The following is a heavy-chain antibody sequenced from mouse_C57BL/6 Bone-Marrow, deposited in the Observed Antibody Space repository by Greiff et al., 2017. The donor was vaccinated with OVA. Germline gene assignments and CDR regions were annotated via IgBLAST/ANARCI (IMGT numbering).Heavy chain of an antibody. CDR3: TRGYSNYYAMDY. D-gene: IGHD2-5*01. CDR1: GYTFTDYE. J-gene: IGHJ4*01. Sequence: QVQLQQSGAELVRPGASVTLSCKASGYTFTDYEMHWVKQTPVHGLEWIGAIDPETGGTAYNPKFKGQAILTADKSSSTAYMELRSLTSEDSAVYYFTRGYSNYYAMDYWGQGTSVTVSS. V-gene: IGHV1-15*01. CDR2: IDPETGGT.